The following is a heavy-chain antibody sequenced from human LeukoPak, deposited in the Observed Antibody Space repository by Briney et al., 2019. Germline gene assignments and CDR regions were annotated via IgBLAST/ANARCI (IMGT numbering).Heavy chain of an antibody. Sequence: GGSLRLSCAASGFTFSSYSMNWVRQAPGKGLEWVSSISSSSSYIYYADSVKGRFTISRDNAKNSLYLQMNSLRAEDTAVYYCARVVVVAATNNWFDPWGQGTLVTVSS. J-gene: IGHJ5*02. CDR2: ISSSSSYI. CDR3: ARVVVVAATNNWFDP. V-gene: IGHV3-21*01. D-gene: IGHD2-15*01. CDR1: GFTFSSYS.